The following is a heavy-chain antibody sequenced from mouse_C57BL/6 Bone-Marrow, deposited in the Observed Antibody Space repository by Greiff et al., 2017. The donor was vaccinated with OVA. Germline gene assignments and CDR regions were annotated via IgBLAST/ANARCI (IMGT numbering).Heavy chain of an antibody. Sequence: EVQLQQSGPELVKPGASVTISCKASGYTFTDYYMNWVKQSHGKSLEWIGDINPNNGGTSYNQKFKGKATLTVDKSTSTAYMEIRSLTSEDSAVYYCAKEGGSSYDWYFDVWGTGTTVTVSS. CDR1: GYTFTDYY. CDR3: AKEGGSSYDWYFDV. J-gene: IGHJ1*03. D-gene: IGHD1-1*01. CDR2: INPNNGGT. V-gene: IGHV1-26*01.